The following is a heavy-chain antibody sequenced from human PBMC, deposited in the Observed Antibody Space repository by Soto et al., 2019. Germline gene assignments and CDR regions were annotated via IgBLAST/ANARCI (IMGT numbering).Heavy chain of an antibody. J-gene: IGHJ5*02. CDR3: ARMESFGSLNWFDP. V-gene: IGHV1-8*02. Sequence: ASVKVSCKASGYTFTNNDVSWVRQATGQGLEWMGWMNPGSGDTGYAQKCQGRVTMTRDISIATAYMELNSLTSEDTAIYYCARMESFGSLNWFDPWGQGTLVTV. CDR2: MNPGSGDT. D-gene: IGHD5-18*01. CDR1: GYTFTNND.